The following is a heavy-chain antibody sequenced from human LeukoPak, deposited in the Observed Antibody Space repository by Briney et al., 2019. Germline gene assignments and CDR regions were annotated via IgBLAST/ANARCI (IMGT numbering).Heavy chain of an antibody. V-gene: IGHV4-34*01. D-gene: IGHD5-12*01. J-gene: IGHJ4*02. CDR1: GGSFSGYH. CDR3: ASTDEGIVATTHRPFDF. CDR2: INHSGDT. Sequence: SETLSLTCAVYGGSFSGYHWSWIRQPPGRGLEWIGEINHSGDTNYNPSFKSRVTISVDTSKNQFSLKLSSVTAADTAVYYCASTDEGIVATTHRPFDFWGQGTPVTVYS.